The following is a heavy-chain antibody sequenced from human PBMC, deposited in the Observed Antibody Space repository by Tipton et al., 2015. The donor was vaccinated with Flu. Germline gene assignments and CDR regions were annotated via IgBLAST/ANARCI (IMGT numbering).Heavy chain of an antibody. Sequence: TLSLTCTVSGGSISTYYWSWIRQPPGKGLEWIGFINYNGGTDYNPSLKSRVTISVDTSKNQFSLRLSSVTAADMAVYYCARAPYSDYDTSGSSFDYWGQGTLVTVSS. CDR2: INYNGGT. CDR1: GGSISTYY. V-gene: IGHV4-59*01. J-gene: IGHJ4*02. D-gene: IGHD3-22*01. CDR3: ARAPYSDYDTSGSSFDY.